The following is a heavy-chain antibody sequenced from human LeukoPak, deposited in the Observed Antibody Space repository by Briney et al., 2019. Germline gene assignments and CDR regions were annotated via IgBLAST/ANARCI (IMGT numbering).Heavy chain of an antibody. CDR3: ARANSGSYRI. CDR2: SGST. D-gene: IGHD1-26*01. V-gene: IGHV4-38-2*02. J-gene: IGHJ4*02. Sequence: SETLSPTCTVSGYSISSGYYWGWIPQPPGKGLEWIGSGSTYYNPSLKSRVTISVDTSKNQFSLKPSSVTAADTAVYYCARANSGSYRIWGQGTLVTVSS. CDR1: GYSISSGYY.